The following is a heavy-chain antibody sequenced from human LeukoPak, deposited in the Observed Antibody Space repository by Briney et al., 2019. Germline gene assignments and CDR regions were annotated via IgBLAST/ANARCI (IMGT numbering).Heavy chain of an antibody. V-gene: IGHV4-39*01. CDR2: IYYSGST. J-gene: IGHJ4*02. CDR1: GDSIISTIYY. D-gene: IGHD3-3*01. CDR3: ASRPSILLWLSIVQ. Sequence: SSETLSPTCTVSGDSIISTIYYWGWIRQPPGKGLEWIGSIYYSGSTYYNPSLKSRVTISVDTSKHQFSLKVNSVTAADTAVYYCASRPSILLWLSIVQWAQETLVTVSS.